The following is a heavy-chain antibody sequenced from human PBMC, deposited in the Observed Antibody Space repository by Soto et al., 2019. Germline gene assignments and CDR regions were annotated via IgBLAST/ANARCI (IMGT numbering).Heavy chain of an antibody. J-gene: IGHJ3*02. D-gene: IGHD3-22*01. Sequence: QVQLVQSGAEVKKPGSSVKVSCKASGGTFSSYAISWARQAPGQGLEWMGGIIPIFGTANYAQKFQGRVTITXXEXTXXAYMELSSLRSEDTAVYYCARAGATMIVVGDAFDIWGQGTMVTVSS. CDR1: GGTFSSYA. CDR3: ARAGATMIVVGDAFDI. V-gene: IGHV1-69*05. CDR2: IIPIFGTA.